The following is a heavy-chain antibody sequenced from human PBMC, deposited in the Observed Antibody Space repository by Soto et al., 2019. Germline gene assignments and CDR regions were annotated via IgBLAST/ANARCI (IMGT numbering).Heavy chain of an antibody. V-gene: IGHV3-23*01. Sequence: EVQLLESGGGLVQWGGSLRLSCVTSGFTFSTYGMTWVRQAPGKGLEWVSYGGGGGSRYYAESVKGRFTISRDNSKNTLSLEMNSLRAEDTATYYCVKFRGRAYPYYYMDVWGKGTTVTVSS. D-gene: IGHD3-10*01. J-gene: IGHJ6*03. CDR3: VKFRGRAYPYYYMDV. CDR2: YGGGGGSR. CDR1: GFTFSTYG.